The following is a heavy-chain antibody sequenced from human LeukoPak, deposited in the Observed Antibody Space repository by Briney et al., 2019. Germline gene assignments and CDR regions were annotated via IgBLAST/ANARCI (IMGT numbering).Heavy chain of an antibody. CDR3: ARDPSNTSGRYAYFDY. V-gene: IGHV1-18*01. CDR1: GFTFNRYG. J-gene: IGHJ4*02. D-gene: IGHD6-19*01. Sequence: ASVKVSCKASGFTFNRYGIGWVRQAPGQGLEWMGWISAYNGDTNYAQKFQGRVTMTTDTSTSTAYMELRSLISDDTAVYYCARDPSNTSGRYAYFDYWGQGTLVTVSS. CDR2: ISAYNGDT.